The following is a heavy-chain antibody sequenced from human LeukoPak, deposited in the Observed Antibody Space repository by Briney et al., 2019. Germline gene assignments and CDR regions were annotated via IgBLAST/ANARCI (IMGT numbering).Heavy chain of an antibody. D-gene: IGHD6-19*01. J-gene: IGHJ3*02. CDR1: GFTFSTYW. CDR2: ITSTGTTI. CDR3: ARIYSSGRGNDALDI. V-gene: IGHV3-48*01. Sequence: GGSLRLSCAASGFTFSTYWMHWVRQAPGKGLQWVSYITSTGTTIHYADSVKGRFTISRDNANNSLFLQMNSLRAEDTAVYYCARIYSSGRGNDALDIWGQGTMVSVSS.